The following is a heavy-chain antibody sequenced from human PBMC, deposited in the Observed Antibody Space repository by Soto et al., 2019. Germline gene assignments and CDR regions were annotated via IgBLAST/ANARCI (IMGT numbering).Heavy chain of an antibody. CDR1: GFTFSSYA. V-gene: IGHV3-64D*06. Sequence: PVGSLRLSCSASGFTFSSYAMHWVRQAPGKGLEYVSAISSNGGSTYYADSVKGRFTISRDNSKNTPYLQMSSLRAEDTAVYYCVKEARAKYFDYWGQGTLVTVSS. J-gene: IGHJ4*02. CDR2: ISSNGGST. CDR3: VKEARAKYFDY.